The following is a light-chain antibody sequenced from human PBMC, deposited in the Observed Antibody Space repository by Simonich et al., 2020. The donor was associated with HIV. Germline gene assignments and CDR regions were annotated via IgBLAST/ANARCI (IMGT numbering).Light chain of an antibody. J-gene: IGKJ3*01. CDR2: EAS. Sequence: EVVMTQSPATLSVSPGKRAPPACRASQSVSSNLAWYQQKPGQAPRLLIYEASTRATGIPARFSGSGSGTEFTLTISSMQSEDFALYYCQHYNNWLFTFGPGTKVDVK. CDR1: QSVSSN. V-gene: IGKV3-15*01. CDR3: QHYNNWLFT.